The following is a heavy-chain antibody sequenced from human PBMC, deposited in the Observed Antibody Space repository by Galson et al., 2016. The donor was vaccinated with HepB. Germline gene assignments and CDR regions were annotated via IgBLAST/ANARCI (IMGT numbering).Heavy chain of an antibody. CDR1: GFTFSDFY. Sequence: SLRLSCAASGFTFSDFYMTWIRLAPGKGLEWVSAINGDSGYTYYADSVKGRFTISRDNSQNTLYLQMNSLRAEDTAVYYCAKDLGDRFITVYYYMDVWGKGTTVTVSS. CDR3: AKDLGDRFITVYYYMDV. V-gene: IGHV3-23*01. J-gene: IGHJ6*03. CDR2: INGDSGYT. D-gene: IGHD1-20*01.